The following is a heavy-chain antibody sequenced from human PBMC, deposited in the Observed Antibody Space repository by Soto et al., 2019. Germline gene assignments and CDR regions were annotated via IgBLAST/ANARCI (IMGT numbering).Heavy chain of an antibody. J-gene: IGHJ4*02. V-gene: IGHV4-34*01. CDR2: INHSGIT. CDR1: GGSFSDYY. D-gene: IGHD3-22*01. Sequence: SETLSLTCAVYGGSFSDYYWSWIRQPPGRGLEWIGEINHSGITNYSPSLKSRVTMSVDTSKNQFSLKLTSVTAADTALYYCARFPFDSNDWTNPRYFDIWGQGTLVTVSS. CDR3: ARFPFDSNDWTNPRYFDI.